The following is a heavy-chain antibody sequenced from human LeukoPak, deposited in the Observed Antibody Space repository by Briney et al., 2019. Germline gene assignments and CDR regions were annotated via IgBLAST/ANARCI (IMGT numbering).Heavy chain of an antibody. CDR3: ATERIQLWATGGY. V-gene: IGHV3-23*01. D-gene: IGHD5-18*01. J-gene: IGHJ4*02. Sequence: GGSLRLSCAASGFTFSSYAMSWVRQAPGKGLEWVSAISGSGGSTYYADSVKGRFTISRDNSKNTLYLQMNSLRAENTAVYYCATERIQLWATGGYWGQGTLVTVSS. CDR1: GFTFSSYA. CDR2: ISGSGGST.